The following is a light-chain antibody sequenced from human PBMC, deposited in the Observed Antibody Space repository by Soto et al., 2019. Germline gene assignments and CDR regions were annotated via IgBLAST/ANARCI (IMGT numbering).Light chain of an antibody. V-gene: IGKV3-15*01. CDR2: NPS. Sequence: EIVMTQSPATLSVSPGERATLSCRASQSVSSNLAWYQQKPGQAPKLLIYNPSTRATGIPARFSGSGSGTEFTLTISSLQSEDFAIYYCQQYSSSRTFGQGTKVDIK. CDR3: QQYSSSRT. CDR1: QSVSSN. J-gene: IGKJ1*01.